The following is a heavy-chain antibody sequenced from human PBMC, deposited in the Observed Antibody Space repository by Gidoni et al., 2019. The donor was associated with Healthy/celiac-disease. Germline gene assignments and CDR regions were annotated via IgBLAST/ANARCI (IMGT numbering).Heavy chain of an antibody. V-gene: IGHV3-7*01. D-gene: IGHD2-2*01. Sequence: EVQLVESGGGLVQPGGSLRLSCSASGFTFSSYWMSWVRQAPGKGLEWVANIKKDGSEKYYVDSVKGRFTISRDNAKNSLYLQMNSLRAEDTAVYYCARIGYCSSTSCYPFDYWGQGTLVTVSS. CDR1: GFTFSSYW. CDR3: ARIGYCSSTSCYPFDY. CDR2: IKKDGSEK. J-gene: IGHJ4*02.